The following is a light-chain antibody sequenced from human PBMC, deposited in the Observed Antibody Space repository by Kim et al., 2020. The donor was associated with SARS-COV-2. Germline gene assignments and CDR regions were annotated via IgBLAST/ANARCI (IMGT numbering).Light chain of an antibody. V-gene: IGLV1-44*01. CDR3: AAWYDSLNGVV. CDR1: SSNIGSNT. Sequence: GQRVTISCSGSSSNIGSNTVNWYQQLPGTAPKLLIYSNNQRPSGVPDRFSGSKSGTSASLAISGLQSEDEADYYCAAWYDSLNGVVFGGGTKLTVL. CDR2: SNN. J-gene: IGLJ2*01.